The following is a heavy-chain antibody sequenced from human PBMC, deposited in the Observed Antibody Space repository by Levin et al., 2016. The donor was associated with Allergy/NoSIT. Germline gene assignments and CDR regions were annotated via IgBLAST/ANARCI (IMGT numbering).Heavy chain of an antibody. CDR1: GGSVSSGSNY. D-gene: IGHD3-22*01. CDR3: ARNTYHYDSRGYGFTFDY. J-gene: IGHJ4*02. CDR2: VYDSGRT. Sequence: SETLSLTCSVSGGSVSSGSNYWSWIRQPPGKGLEWIGYVYDSGRTDYNPSLRGRVTMSVDTFKNQFSLRLRSVTAADTAVYYCARNTYHYDSRGYGFTFDYWGQGVLLTVSS. V-gene: IGHV4-61*01.